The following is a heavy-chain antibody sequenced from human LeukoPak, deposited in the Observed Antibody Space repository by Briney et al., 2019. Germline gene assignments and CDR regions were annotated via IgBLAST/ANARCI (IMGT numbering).Heavy chain of an antibody. Sequence: PGGSLRLSCAASGFTFSSYWMHWVRHAPGKGLVWVSRINSDGSSTSYADSVKGRFTISRDNAKNTLYLQMNSLRAEDTAVYYCAREMAMITFWDYWGQGTLVTVSS. CDR3: AREMAMITFWDY. CDR1: GFTFSSYW. CDR2: INSDGSST. V-gene: IGHV3-74*01. D-gene: IGHD3-16*01. J-gene: IGHJ4*02.